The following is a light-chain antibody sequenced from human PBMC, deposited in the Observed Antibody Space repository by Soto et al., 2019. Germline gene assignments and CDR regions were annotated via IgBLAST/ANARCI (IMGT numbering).Light chain of an antibody. J-gene: IGKJ1*01. Sequence: EIVLTQSPGTLSLSPGQRATLSCRASQSVSSDYLAWFQQKPGQAPRLLIYGASSRATGIPDRFRGGGSGTHFTRTISSLEPEDFSVYYCQQYGSSPRTFGQGTKVEIK. V-gene: IGKV3-20*01. CDR2: GAS. CDR3: QQYGSSPRT. CDR1: QSVSSDY.